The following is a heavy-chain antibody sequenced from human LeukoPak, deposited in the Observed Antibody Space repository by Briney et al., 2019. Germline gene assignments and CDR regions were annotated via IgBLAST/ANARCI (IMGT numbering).Heavy chain of an antibody. CDR2: ISAYNGNT. Sequence: ASVKVSCKASGYTFTSYGISWVRQAPGQGLEWMGWISAYNGNTNYAQKLQGRVTMTTDTSTSTAYMELRSLRSDDTAVYYCARGITIFGVVIEDAFDIWGQGTMVTVSS. V-gene: IGHV1-18*01. J-gene: IGHJ3*02. D-gene: IGHD3-3*01. CDR1: GYTFTSYG. CDR3: ARGITIFGVVIEDAFDI.